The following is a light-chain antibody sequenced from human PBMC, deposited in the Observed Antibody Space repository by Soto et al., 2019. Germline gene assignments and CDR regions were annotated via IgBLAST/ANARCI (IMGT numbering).Light chain of an antibody. V-gene: IGLV2-11*01. CDR3: CSYAGSYTDV. CDR2: DVS. Sequence: QSALTQPRSVSGSPGQSVTISCTGTSSDVGGYDYVSWYQQHPGKAPKLMIYDVSKRPSGVPDRFSASKSGNTASLTISGLQAEDEADYYCCSYAGSYTDVFGPGTKLTVL. CDR1: SSDVGGYDY. J-gene: IGLJ1*01.